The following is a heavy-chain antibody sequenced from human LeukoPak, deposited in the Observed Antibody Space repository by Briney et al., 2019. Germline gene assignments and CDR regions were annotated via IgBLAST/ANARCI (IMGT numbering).Heavy chain of an antibody. CDR1: GYTFTSYY. CDR3: ATRGYYYDSSGYSLDY. V-gene: IGHV1-46*01. J-gene: IGHJ4*02. D-gene: IGHD3-22*01. Sequence: ASVKVSCKASGYTFTSYYMHWVRQAPGQGLEWMGIINPSGGSTSYAQKFQGRVTMTRDTSTSTVYVELSRLRSDDTAVYYCATRGYYYDSSGYSLDYWGQGTLVTVS. CDR2: INPSGGST.